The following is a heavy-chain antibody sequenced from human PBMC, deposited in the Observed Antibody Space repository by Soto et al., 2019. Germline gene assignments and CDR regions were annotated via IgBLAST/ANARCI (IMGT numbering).Heavy chain of an antibody. Sequence: GGTLRLSGGAPGVTFKNYGTHWVPRVQGKGLGWVAVISHDGKLTYYADSVKGRFTISNDKAQRTLILQMNRVRVDDPAVYHCARDGWASNWYFDLWGRRTRSTASS. CDR3: ARDGWASNWYFDL. D-gene: IGHD1-26*01. V-gene: IGHV3-30*03. CDR2: ISHDGKLT. CDR1: GVTFKNYG. J-gene: IGHJ2*01.